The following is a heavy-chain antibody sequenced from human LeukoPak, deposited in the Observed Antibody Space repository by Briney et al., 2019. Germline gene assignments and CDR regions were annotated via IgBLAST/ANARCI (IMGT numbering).Heavy chain of an antibody. CDR3: AKVGSVRYYFDS. CDR1: GFTFSSYD. V-gene: IGHV3-23*01. J-gene: IGHJ4*02. D-gene: IGHD3-10*01. Sequence: GGSLRLSCAASGFTFSSYDMSWVRQAPGKGLEWVSVISGSGGSTYYADSVKGRFTISRDNSRNTLYLQMNSLRAEDTAVYYSAKVGSVRYYFDSWGQGTLVTVSS. CDR2: ISGSGGST.